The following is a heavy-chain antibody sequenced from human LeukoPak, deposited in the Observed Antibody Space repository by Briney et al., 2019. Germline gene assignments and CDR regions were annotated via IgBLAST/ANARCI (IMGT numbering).Heavy chain of an antibody. D-gene: IGHD2-2*01. CDR3: ARREGYQLLSNWFDP. CDR1: GYSFTSYW. Sequence: GESLKISCKGSGYSFTSYWIGWVRQMPGKGLEWMGIIYPGDSDTRHSPSFQGQVTISADKSISTAYLQWSSLKASDTAMYYCARREGYQLLSNWFDPWGQGTLVTVSS. J-gene: IGHJ5*02. CDR2: IYPGDSDT. V-gene: IGHV5-51*01.